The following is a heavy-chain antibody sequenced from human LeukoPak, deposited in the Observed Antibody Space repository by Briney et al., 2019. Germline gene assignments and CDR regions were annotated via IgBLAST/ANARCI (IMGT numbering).Heavy chain of an antibody. CDR2: ISYDGSNK. CDR1: GFTFSSYA. D-gene: IGHD1-26*01. J-gene: IGHJ4*02. V-gene: IGHV3-30*04. CDR3: ARRGGGSYYGLDY. Sequence: PGGSLRLSCAASGFTFSSYAMHWVRQAPGKGLEWVAVISYDGSNKYYADSVKGRFTISRDNSKNTLYLQMNSLRAEDTAVYYCARRGGGSYYGLDYWGQGTLVTVSS.